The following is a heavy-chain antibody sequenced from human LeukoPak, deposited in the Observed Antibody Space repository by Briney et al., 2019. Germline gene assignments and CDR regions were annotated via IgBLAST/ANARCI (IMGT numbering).Heavy chain of an antibody. V-gene: IGHV1-2*02. CDR3: ARYVGYGGNRELVAAFDI. D-gene: IGHD4-23*01. CDR1: GYTFTGYY. J-gene: IGHJ3*02. CDR2: INPNSGGT. Sequence: ASVKVSCKASGYTFTGYYMHWVRQAPGQGLEWMGWINPNSGGTNYAQKFQGRVTMTRDTSISTAYMELSGLRSDDTAVYYCARYVGYGGNRELVAAFDIWGQGTMVTVSS.